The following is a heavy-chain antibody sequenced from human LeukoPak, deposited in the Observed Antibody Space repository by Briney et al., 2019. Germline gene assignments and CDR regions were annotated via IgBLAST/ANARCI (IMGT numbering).Heavy chain of an antibody. CDR1: GGSISSSSYY. V-gene: IGHV4-39*01. CDR2: IYYSGST. J-gene: IGHJ5*02. D-gene: IGHD1-7*01. Sequence: PSETLSLTCTVSGGSISSSSYYWGWIRQPPGKGLEWIGSIYYSGSTYYNPSLKSRVTISVDTSKNQFSLKLSSVTAADTAVYYCARGRPWGTTGLGWFDPWGQGTLVTVSS. CDR3: ARGRPWGTTGLGWFDP.